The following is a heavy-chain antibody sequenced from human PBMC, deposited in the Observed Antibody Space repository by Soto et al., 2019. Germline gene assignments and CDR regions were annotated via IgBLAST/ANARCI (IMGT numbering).Heavy chain of an antibody. CDR3: ATKAAARVFAFDI. CDR1: GGTFSSYT. CDR2: FDPEDGET. D-gene: IGHD6-13*01. J-gene: IGHJ3*02. Sequence: ASVKVSCKASGGTFSSYTISWVRQAPGKGLEWMGGFDPEDGETIYAQKFQGRVTMTEDTSTDTAYMELSSLRSEDTAVYYCATKAAARVFAFDIWGQGTMVTVSS. V-gene: IGHV1-24*01.